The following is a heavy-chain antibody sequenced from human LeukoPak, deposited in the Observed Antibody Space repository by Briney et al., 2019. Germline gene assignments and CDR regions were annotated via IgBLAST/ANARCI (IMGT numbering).Heavy chain of an antibody. J-gene: IGHJ4*02. CDR2: IYYSGST. CDR3: ARLYWSGGSCYLDS. Sequence: SETLSLTCTVSGGSISSSGSYWGWIRQPPGKGLEWIGSIYYSGSTYYNPSLKSRVTISVDTSENQFSLKVTSVTAADTAAYYCARLYWSGGSCYLDSWGQGTLVTVSS. V-gene: IGHV4-39*01. CDR1: GGSISSSGSY. D-gene: IGHD2-15*01.